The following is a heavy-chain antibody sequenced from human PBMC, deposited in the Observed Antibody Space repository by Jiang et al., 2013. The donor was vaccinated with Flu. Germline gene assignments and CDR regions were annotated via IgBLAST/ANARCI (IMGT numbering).Heavy chain of an antibody. V-gene: IGHV4-39*07. CDR1: GGSISSSDYY. CDR2: INYSGNT. J-gene: IGHJ4*02. D-gene: IGHD2-2*02. Sequence: GSGLVKPSETLSLTCSVSGGSISSSDYYWGWIRQPPGKGLEWIASINYSGNTYSSMSLRSRVNMSVDTSRNQFSLTLNSVTAADTAVYYCARHEWRYKSSCFIYWGQGTLVAVSS. CDR3: ARHEWRYKSSCFIY.